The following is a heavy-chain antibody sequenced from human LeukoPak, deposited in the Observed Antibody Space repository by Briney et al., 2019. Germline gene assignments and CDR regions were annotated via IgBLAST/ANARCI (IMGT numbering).Heavy chain of an antibody. Sequence: GGSLRLSCAVSGFTFSSYGMHWVRQAPGKGLEWVAVIWYDGSNKYYADSVKGRFTISRDNSKNTLYLQMNSLRAEDTAVYYCAKMGAGATAKPLFYYYMDVWGKGTTVTVSS. J-gene: IGHJ6*03. CDR3: AKMGAGATAKPLFYYYMDV. D-gene: IGHD5-24*01. V-gene: IGHV3-33*03. CDR2: IWYDGSNK. CDR1: GFTFSSYG.